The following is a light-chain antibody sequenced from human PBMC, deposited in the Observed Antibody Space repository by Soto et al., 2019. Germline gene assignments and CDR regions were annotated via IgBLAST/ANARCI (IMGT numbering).Light chain of an antibody. CDR3: QQYTTYWT. Sequence: DIQLTQSPSTLSASLGDRVTITCRASQTISRWLAWYQQKPGKAPKLLIYDASILQGGVPSRFSGSGSGTEFTLTISSLQSDDFATYYCQQYTTYWTFGQGTKVDIK. CDR2: DAS. V-gene: IGKV1-5*01. J-gene: IGKJ1*01. CDR1: QTISRW.